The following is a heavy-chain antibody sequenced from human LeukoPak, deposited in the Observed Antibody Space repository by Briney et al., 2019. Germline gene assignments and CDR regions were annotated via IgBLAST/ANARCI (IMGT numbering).Heavy chain of an antibody. J-gene: IGHJ4*02. Sequence: GASVKVSCKASGYTFSSYAMHWVRQAPGQRLEWMGWINAGNGDTKYSQSFQGRVTITRDTSASTAYMELNSLRSEDTAVYYCARNRHYYDSSGCYYDYFDYWGQGALVTVSS. CDR3: ARNRHYYDSSGCYYDYFDY. CDR1: GYTFSSYA. D-gene: IGHD3-22*01. V-gene: IGHV1-3*01. CDR2: INAGNGDT.